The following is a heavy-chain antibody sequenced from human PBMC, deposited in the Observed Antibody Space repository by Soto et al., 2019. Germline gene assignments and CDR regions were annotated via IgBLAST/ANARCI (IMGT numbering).Heavy chain of an antibody. CDR1: GFTFTSSA. CDR3: ASTDFYCSGGSCYSIRAFDI. CDR2: IVVGSGNT. J-gene: IGHJ3*02. V-gene: IGHV1-58*01. Sequence: SGKVSCKASGFTFTSSAVQWVRQARGQRLEWIGWIVVGSGNTNYAQKLQERVTITRDMSTSTAYMELSSLRSEDTAVYYCASTDFYCSGGSCYSIRAFDIWGQGTMVTVSS. D-gene: IGHD2-15*01.